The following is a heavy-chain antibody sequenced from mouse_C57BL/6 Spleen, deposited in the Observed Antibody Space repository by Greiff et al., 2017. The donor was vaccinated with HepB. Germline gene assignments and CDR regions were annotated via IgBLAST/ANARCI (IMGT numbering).Heavy chain of an antibody. CDR2: IRNKANGYTT. D-gene: IGHD2-1*01. V-gene: IGHV7-3*01. Sequence: EVQVVESGGGLVQPGGSLSLSCAASGFTFTDYYMSWVRQPPGKALEWLGFIRNKANGYTTEYSASVKGRFTISRDNSQSILYLQMNALRAEDSATYYCARYENYGNYFDYWGQGTTLTVSS. CDR1: GFTFTDYY. J-gene: IGHJ2*01. CDR3: ARYENYGNYFDY.